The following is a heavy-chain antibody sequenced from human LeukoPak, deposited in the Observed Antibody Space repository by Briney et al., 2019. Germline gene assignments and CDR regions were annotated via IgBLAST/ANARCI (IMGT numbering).Heavy chain of an antibody. J-gene: IGHJ4*02. V-gene: IGHV3-30*18. CDR3: AQSPGYCSGGSCYYFDY. CDR1: GFTFSSYG. CDR2: ISYDVSNK. Sequence: GRSLRLSCAASGFTFSSYGMHCVRQAPGKGLEWVAVISYDVSNKYYADSVKGRFTISRDNSKNTLYLQMNSLIAEDTAVYYCAQSPGYCSGGSCYYFDYWGQGTLVTVSS. D-gene: IGHD2-15*01.